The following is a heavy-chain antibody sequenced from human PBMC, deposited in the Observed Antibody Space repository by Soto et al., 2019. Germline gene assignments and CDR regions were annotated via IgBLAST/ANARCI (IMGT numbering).Heavy chain of an antibody. Sequence: ASVKVSCKASGYTFTGYYMHWVRQAPGQGLEWMGWINPNSGGTNYAQKFQGRVTMTRGTSISTAYMELSRLRSDDTAVYYCARDSSPKLYYFDYCRQGPLVTACS. J-gene: IGHJ4*02. CDR1: GYTFTGYY. CDR3: ARDSSPKLYYFDY. CDR2: INPNSGGT. V-gene: IGHV1-2*02. D-gene: IGHD2-2*01.